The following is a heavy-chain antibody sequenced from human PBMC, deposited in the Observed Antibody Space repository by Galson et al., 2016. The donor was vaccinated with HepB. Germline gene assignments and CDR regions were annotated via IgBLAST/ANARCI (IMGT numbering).Heavy chain of an antibody. CDR3: ARGGDKASLHLDL. V-gene: IGHV1-18*04. CDR2: VSAYNGNT. Sequence: SVKVSCKASGYTFFRHTINWVRKTPGQGLEWMGWVSAYNGNTDYAQNVRDRVALTTDTSTTTAYMELRDLTSDDTAIYYCARGGDKASLHLDLWGQGTLVTVSS. CDR1: GYTFFRHT. J-gene: IGHJ5*02. D-gene: IGHD2-15*01.